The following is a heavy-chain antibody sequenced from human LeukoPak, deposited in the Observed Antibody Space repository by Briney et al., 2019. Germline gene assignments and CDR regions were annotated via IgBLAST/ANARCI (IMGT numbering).Heavy chain of an antibody. CDR3: AKDDDWGRFNH. D-gene: IGHD3-16*01. Sequence: GGSLRLSCAASGFPFSSHGMNWVRQAPGKGLEWVSGISPRGDITYYKDSVRGRFTISRDNFKNTVSLQLNSLRAEDTAMYYCAKDDDWGRFNHWGQGTLVTVSS. CDR1: GFPFSSHG. V-gene: IGHV3-23*01. J-gene: IGHJ1*01. CDR2: ISPRGDIT.